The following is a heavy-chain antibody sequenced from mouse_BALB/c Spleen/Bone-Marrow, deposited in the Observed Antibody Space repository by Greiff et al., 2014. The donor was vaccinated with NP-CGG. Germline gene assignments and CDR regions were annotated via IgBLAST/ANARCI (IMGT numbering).Heavy chain of an antibody. V-gene: IGHV5-17*02. CDR3: ARLRRYYGYFDY. CDR1: GFTFSSFG. Sequence: EVKLVESGGGLVQPGGSRKLSCAASGFTFSSFGMHWVRQAPETGLEWVAYISSGSSTIYYADTVKGRFTISRDNPKNTLFLQMTSLRSEDTAMYYCARLRRYYGYFDYWGQGTTLTVSS. D-gene: IGHD1-1*01. J-gene: IGHJ2*01. CDR2: ISSGSSTI.